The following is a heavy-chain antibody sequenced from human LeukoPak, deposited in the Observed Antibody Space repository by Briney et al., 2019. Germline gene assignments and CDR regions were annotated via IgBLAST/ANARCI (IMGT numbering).Heavy chain of an antibody. CDR2: IYLADSDT. J-gene: IGHJ5*02. CDR1: GYSLTSYW. V-gene: IGHV5-51*01. D-gene: IGHD1-26*01. CDR3: ARLERGGSYRNNWFDP. Sequence: GESLKISCKVSGYSLTSYWIAWVRQTPGKGLEWLAIIYLADSDTRYSPPFQGQVTISADKSISTAYLQWSSLKASDTAMYYCARLERGGSYRNNWFDPWGQGTLVTVSS.